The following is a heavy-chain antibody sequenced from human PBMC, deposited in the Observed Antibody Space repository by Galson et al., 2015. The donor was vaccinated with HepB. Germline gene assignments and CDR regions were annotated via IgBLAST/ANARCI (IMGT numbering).Heavy chain of an antibody. J-gene: IGHJ3*01. CDR3: ATLRGSGSYCI. CDR1: GFPFSTYV. V-gene: IGHV3-21*01. CDR2: ISSDSDYI. D-gene: IGHD3-10*01. Sequence: SLRLSCAASGFPFSTYVMKWVRQAPGGGLEWVSSISSDSDYIYYADSVRGRFTISRDNANNSLYLQMNSLRAEDTAMYYCATLRGSGSYCIGGQGTMVTVSS.